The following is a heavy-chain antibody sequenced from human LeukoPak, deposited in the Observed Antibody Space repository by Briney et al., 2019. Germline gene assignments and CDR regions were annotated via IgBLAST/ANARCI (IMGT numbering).Heavy chain of an antibody. CDR2: ISGYNGNT. Sequence: GASVKVSYKASGYTFTSYGISWVRQAPGRALEWMGWISGYNGNTNYAQKLQGRVTMTTDTSTSTAYMELRSLRSDDTAVYYCARDFHSSGYYHYFHYWGQGTLVTVSS. J-gene: IGHJ4*02. CDR1: GYTFTSYG. V-gene: IGHV1-18*01. D-gene: IGHD3-22*01. CDR3: ARDFHSSGYYHYFHY.